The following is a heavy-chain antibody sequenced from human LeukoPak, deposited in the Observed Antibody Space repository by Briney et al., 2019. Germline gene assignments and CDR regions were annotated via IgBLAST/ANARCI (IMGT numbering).Heavy chain of an antibody. D-gene: IGHD2-15*01. CDR2: ISSSSSYI. Sequence: PGGSLRLSCAASGFTVSSDYMSWVRQAPGKGLEWVSSISSSSSYIYYADSVKGRFTISRDNAKNSLYLQMNSLRAEDTAVYYCAREKVVAATLSPNWFDPWGQGTLVTVSS. CDR1: GFTVSSDY. V-gene: IGHV3-21*01. J-gene: IGHJ5*02. CDR3: AREKVVAATLSPNWFDP.